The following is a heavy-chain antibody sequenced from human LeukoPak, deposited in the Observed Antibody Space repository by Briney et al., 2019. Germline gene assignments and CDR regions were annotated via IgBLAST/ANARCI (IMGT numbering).Heavy chain of an antibody. CDR1: GDSISSYY. J-gene: IGHJ4*02. V-gene: IGHV4-59*08. D-gene: IGHD2-15*01. CDR2: IYYSGST. Sequence: SETLSLTCAVSGDSISSYYWTWIRQPPGKGLEWIGYIYYSGSTNYNPSLKSRVTISIDKSETQFSLRLSSVTAADTAVYYCARGYYYFDYWGQGTLVTVSS. CDR3: ARGYYYFDY.